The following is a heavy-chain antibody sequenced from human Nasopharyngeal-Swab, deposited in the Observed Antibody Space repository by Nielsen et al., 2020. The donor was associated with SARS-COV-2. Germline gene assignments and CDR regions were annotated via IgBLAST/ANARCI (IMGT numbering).Heavy chain of an antibody. Sequence: GESLKISCAASGFTFSSYWMHWVRQAPGKGLVWVSRINSDGSSTSYADSVKGRFAISRDNSKNTLYLQMNSLRAEDTAVYYCARGDRGHLDYWGQGTLVTVSS. CDR3: ARGDRGHLDY. D-gene: IGHD3-22*01. J-gene: IGHJ4*02. CDR1: GFTFSSYW. V-gene: IGHV3-74*01. CDR2: INSDGSST.